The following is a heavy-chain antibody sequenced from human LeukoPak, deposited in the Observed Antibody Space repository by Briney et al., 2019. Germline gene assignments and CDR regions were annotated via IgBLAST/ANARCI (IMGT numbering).Heavy chain of an antibody. J-gene: IGHJ4*02. CDR3: ARHLPYDSSAYYLAPFDY. CDR1: GASISSYW. D-gene: IGHD3-22*01. V-gene: IGHV4-59*08. CDR2: MYYTGST. Sequence: SETLSLTCTVSGASISSYWWGWVRQPPEKGLEWIGYMYYTGSTNYNPSLKSRVTMSVDTSKSQFYLKLSSVTAADTAVYYCARHLPYDSSAYYLAPFDYWGQGTLVTVSS.